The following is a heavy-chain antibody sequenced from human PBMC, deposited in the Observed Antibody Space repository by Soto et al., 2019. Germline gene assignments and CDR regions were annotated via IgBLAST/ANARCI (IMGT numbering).Heavy chain of an antibody. D-gene: IGHD3-22*01. CDR1: GGSISTCY. Sequence: SETLSLTCTVSGGSISTCYWSWIRQTPGKGLEWIGHIYYSGRTSYKPSLKSRVSISVDTSKNQFSLKVSSVTAADTAVYYCARGTYYYDSSGYLFDNWGQGALVTVSS. J-gene: IGHJ4*02. CDR2: IYYSGRT. V-gene: IGHV4-59*01. CDR3: ARGTYYYDSSGYLFDN.